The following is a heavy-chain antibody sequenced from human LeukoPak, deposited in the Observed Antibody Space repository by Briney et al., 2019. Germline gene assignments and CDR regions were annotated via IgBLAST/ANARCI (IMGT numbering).Heavy chain of an antibody. J-gene: IGHJ4*02. V-gene: IGHV4-59*08. CDR3: ARHRLGYSYGPFDY. D-gene: IGHD5-18*01. Sequence: SETLSLTCTVSGGPISSYYWSWIRQPPGKGLEWIGYIYYTGSTNYNPSLNSRITISVDTSKNQFSLKLSSVTAADTAVYYCARHRLGYSYGPFDYWGQGTLVAVSS. CDR2: IYYTGST. CDR1: GGPISSYY.